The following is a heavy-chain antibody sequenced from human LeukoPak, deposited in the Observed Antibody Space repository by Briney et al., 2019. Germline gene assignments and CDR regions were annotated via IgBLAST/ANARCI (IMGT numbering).Heavy chain of an antibody. V-gene: IGHV4-59*12. Sequence: KPSETLSLTCTVSGGSISSYYWSWIRQPPGKGLEWIGYIYYSGSTNYNPSLKSRVTVSVDTSKNQFSLKLSSVTAADTAVYYCARGFRITIFGVVIPNWFDPWGQGTLVTVSS. D-gene: IGHD3-3*01. CDR3: ARGFRITIFGVVIPNWFDP. CDR1: GGSISSYY. CDR2: IYYSGST. J-gene: IGHJ5*02.